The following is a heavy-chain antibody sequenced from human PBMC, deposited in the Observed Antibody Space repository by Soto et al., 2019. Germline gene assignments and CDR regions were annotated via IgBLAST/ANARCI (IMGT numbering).Heavy chain of an antibody. CDR3: ARGPFIQTGIAAAGTIYYYYMDV. D-gene: IGHD6-13*01. Sequence: PSQTLSLTCAISGDSVSSNSAAWNWIRQSPSRGLEWLGRTYYRSKWYNDYAVSVKSRITINPDTSKNQFSLQLHSVTPEDTAVYYCARGPFIQTGIAAAGTIYYYYMDVWGKGTTVTVSS. V-gene: IGHV6-1*01. CDR1: GDSVSSNSAA. CDR2: TYYRSKWYN. J-gene: IGHJ6*03.